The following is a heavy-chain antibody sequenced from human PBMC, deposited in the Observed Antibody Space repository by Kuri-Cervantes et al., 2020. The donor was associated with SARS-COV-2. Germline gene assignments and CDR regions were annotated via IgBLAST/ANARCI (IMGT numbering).Heavy chain of an antibody. D-gene: IGHD6-13*01. CDR1: GGTFISYA. CDR3: ARVTGAISSSWYGGWFDP. Sequence: ASVKVSCKASGGTFISYAISWVRQAPGQGLEWMGWIIAYNGNTNYAQKLQGRVTMTTNTSTSTAYMQLRSLRSDDTAVYYCARVTGAISSSWYGGWFDPWGQGTLVTVSS. CDR2: IIAYNGNT. V-gene: IGHV1-18*01. J-gene: IGHJ5*02.